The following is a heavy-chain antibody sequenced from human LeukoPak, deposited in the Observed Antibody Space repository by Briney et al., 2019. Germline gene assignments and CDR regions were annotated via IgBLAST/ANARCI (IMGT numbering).Heavy chain of an antibody. Sequence: SGTLSLTCAVYGGSFSGYYWSWIRQPPGKGLEWIGEINHSGSTNYNPSLKSRVTISVDTSKNQFSLKLSSVTAADTAVYYCARSRLRSKYFQHWGQGTLVTVSS. CDR3: ARSRLRSKYFQH. V-gene: IGHV4-34*01. CDR1: GGSFSGYY. J-gene: IGHJ1*01. D-gene: IGHD4-17*01. CDR2: INHSGST.